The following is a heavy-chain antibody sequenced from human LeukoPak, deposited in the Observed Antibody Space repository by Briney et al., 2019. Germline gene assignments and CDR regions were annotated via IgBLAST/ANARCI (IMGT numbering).Heavy chain of an antibody. CDR3: ARAARFLESTGAHAFDL. J-gene: IGHJ3*01. V-gene: IGHV3-23*01. Sequence: GGSLRLSCAASGFTFSSYAMSWVRQAPVKGLEWVSAISGSGGSTYYADSVKGRFTISRENAENSLYLQMNSPRVGDTAVYYCARAARFLESTGAHAFDLWGQGTMVTVSS. CDR1: GFTFSSYA. CDR2: ISGSGGST. D-gene: IGHD2-8*02.